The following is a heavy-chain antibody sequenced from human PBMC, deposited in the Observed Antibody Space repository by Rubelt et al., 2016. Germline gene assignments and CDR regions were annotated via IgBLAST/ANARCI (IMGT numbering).Heavy chain of an antibody. CDR2: INAANGNT. Sequence: QVQLVQSGAEVKKPGASVKVSCKASGYTFTSYAMPWVRQAPGQRLEWMGWINAANGNTKYSQKFQGRVTITRDTSASTAYMELSSLRSEDTAVYYCARGYCSGGSCYYFDYWGQGTLVTVSS. J-gene: IGHJ4*02. D-gene: IGHD2-15*01. CDR3: ARGYCSGGSCYYFDY. CDR1: GYTFTSYA. V-gene: IGHV1-3*01.